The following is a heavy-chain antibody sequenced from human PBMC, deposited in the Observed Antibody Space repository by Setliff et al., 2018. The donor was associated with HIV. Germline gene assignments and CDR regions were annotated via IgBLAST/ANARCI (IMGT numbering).Heavy chain of an antibody. J-gene: IGHJ4*02. CDR3: ARAPGAYYYDSSGYPIGIRFDY. Sequence: ASETLSLTCTVSGGSISSGSYYWSWMRQPAGKGLEWIGHIYTSGSTNYNPSLKSRVTISVDTSKNQFSLKLSSVTAADTAVYYCARAPGAYYYDSSGYPIGIRFDYWGQGTLVTVS. D-gene: IGHD3-22*01. CDR1: GGSISSGSYY. CDR2: IYTSGST. V-gene: IGHV4-61*09.